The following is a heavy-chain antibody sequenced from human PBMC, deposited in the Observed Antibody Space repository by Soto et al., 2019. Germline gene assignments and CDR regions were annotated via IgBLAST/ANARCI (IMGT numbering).Heavy chain of an antibody. CDR2: IYYSGCT. V-gene: IGHV4-39*01. D-gene: IGHD2-15*01. J-gene: IGHJ6*02. CDR1: GGSISSSSYY. CDR3: XRQVASMVGYYYYGMDV. Sequence: SETLSLTCTVSGGSISSSSYYWGWIRQPPGKGLEWIESIYYSGCTYYNPSLKSRVTISVDTSKNQFSLKLSSVTAADTAVYYCXRQVASMVGYYYYGMDVWGPGTTVTVSS.